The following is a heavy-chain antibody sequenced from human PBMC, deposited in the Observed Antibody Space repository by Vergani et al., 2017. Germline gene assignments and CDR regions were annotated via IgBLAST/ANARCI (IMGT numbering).Heavy chain of an antibody. Sequence: QVQLQQWGAGLLKPSETLSLTCAVYGGSFSGYYWSWIRQPPGKGLEWIGEINHSGSTNYNPSLKRRVTISVDTSKNQFSLKLSSVTAADTAVYYCARGASPYCSGGSCYVRVRAFDIWGQGTMVTVSS. J-gene: IGHJ3*02. CDR1: GGSFSGYY. V-gene: IGHV4-34*01. CDR2: INHSGST. D-gene: IGHD2-15*01. CDR3: ARGASPYCSGGSCYVRVRAFDI.